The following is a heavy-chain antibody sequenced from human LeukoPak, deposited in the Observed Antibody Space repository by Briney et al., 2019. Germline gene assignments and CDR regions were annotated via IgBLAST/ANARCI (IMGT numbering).Heavy chain of an antibody. CDR1: ESSFTNYW. V-gene: IGHV5-51*01. CDR2: IYPGDSDT. Sequence: GASLQISCKCSESSFTNYWIGWVRPMPGKGLEWMGIIYPGDSDTRYSPSFQGQVTISADKSISTAYLQWSSLKASDTAMYFCATYAGSYSKYFQHWGQGTLVTVSS. D-gene: IGHD3-10*01. CDR3: ATYAGSYSKYFQH. J-gene: IGHJ1*01.